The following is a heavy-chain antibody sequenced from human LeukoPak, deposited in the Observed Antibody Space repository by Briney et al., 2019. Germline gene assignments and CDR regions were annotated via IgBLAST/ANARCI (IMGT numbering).Heavy chain of an antibody. CDR2: IKQDGSEK. CDR3: AKGYSDISGFNWFDP. J-gene: IGHJ5*02. CDR1: GFTFSSYW. D-gene: IGHD3-22*01. Sequence: GGSLRLSCAASGFTFSSYWMSWVRQAPGKGLEWVANIKQDGSEKYYADSVKGRFTISRDNSKNTLYLQMNSLRAEDTAVYYCAKGYSDISGFNWFDPWGQGTLVTVSS. V-gene: IGHV3-7*03.